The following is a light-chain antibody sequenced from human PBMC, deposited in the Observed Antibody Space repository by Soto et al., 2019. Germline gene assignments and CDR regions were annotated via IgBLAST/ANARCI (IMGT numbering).Light chain of an antibody. CDR2: SNN. CDR1: SSNIGGRF. Sequence: QSVLTQPPSASATPGQRVTISCSGSSSNIGGRFVYWYQHLPGTAPKLLIYSNNKRPSGVPDRFSGSKSGTSAFLAIRGLRSGDVADYTCAAWDEGLRVTVFGGGTKLTAL. J-gene: IGLJ2*01. CDR3: AAWDEGLRVTV. V-gene: IGLV1-47*02.